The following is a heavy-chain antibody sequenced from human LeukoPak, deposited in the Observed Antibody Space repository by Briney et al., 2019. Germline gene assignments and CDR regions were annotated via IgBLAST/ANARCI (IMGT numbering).Heavy chain of an antibody. J-gene: IGHJ6*03. D-gene: IGHD3-9*01. Sequence: GGSLRLSCAASGFTFSDYSMNWVRQAPGKGLEWVSYISGGSSTMYYADSVKGRFTISRDNAKNSLYLQMNTLRAEDTAVYYCARDRGQTGYYWSYYYYMDVWGIGTTVTVSS. V-gene: IGHV3-48*01. CDR3: ARDRGQTGYYWSYYYYMDV. CDR1: GFTFSDYS. CDR2: ISGGSSTM.